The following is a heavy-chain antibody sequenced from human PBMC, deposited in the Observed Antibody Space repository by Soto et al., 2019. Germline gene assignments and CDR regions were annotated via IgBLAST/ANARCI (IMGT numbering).Heavy chain of an antibody. CDR2: ISGSGTYT. CDR3: AKSASGYYKLIDY. V-gene: IGHV3-23*01. Sequence: PGGSLRLSCAASGFTFNNYAMSWVRQAPGKWLEWVSGISGSGTYTYFADSVRGRFTISRDNSKNTLFLQMSSLRAEDTAIYYCAKSASGYYKLIDYWGQGTLVTVSS. J-gene: IGHJ4*02. D-gene: IGHD5-12*01. CDR1: GFTFNNYA.